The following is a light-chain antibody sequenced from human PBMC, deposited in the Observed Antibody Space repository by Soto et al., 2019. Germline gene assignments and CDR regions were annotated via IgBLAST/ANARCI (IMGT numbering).Light chain of an antibody. V-gene: IGLV2-14*01. CDR1: SSDVGGYNF. CDR2: SLT. J-gene: IGLJ2*01. Sequence: QSALTQPASVSGSPGQSITISCTGTSSDVGGYNFVSRYQQHPGKAPKLIIYSLTNRPSGVSNRFSGSKSSNTASLTISGLQAEDEADYYCISCTRSKNVVFGGGTKVTVL. CDR3: ISCTRSKNVV.